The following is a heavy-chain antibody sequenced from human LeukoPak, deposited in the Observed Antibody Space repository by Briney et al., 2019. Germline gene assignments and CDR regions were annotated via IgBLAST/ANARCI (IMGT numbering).Heavy chain of an antibody. D-gene: IGHD5-24*01. V-gene: IGHV1-8*01. Sequence: ASVKVSCKASGYTFTSYDINWVRQTTGQGLEWMGWMNPNSGNTGYAQKFQGRVTMTRNTSISTAYMELSSLRSEDTAVYYCARGGLRWPQLRRYYYYMDVWGKGTTVTVSS. CDR2: MNPNSGNT. J-gene: IGHJ6*03. CDR3: ARGGLRWPQLRRYYYYMDV. CDR1: GYTFTSYD.